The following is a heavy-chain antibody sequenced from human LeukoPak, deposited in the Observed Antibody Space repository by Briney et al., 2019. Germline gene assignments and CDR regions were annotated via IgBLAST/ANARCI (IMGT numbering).Heavy chain of an antibody. CDR3: ARGYVSLGYFDY. Sequence: PGGSLRLSCAASGFTFSNYVMGWVRQAPGKGLEWGSAMSGGGDTTYYADCVKGRFTISRDNSKNTLYLQMNSLRAEDTAVYYCARGYVSLGYFDYWGQGTLVTVSS. D-gene: IGHD2-15*01. CDR1: GFTFSNYV. CDR2: MSGGGDTT. V-gene: IGHV3-23*01. J-gene: IGHJ4*02.